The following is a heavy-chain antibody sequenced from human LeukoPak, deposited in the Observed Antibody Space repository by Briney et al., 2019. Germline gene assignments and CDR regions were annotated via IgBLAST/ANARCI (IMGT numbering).Heavy chain of an antibody. CDR3: ARVGITYYYDSSGYPYFDY. Sequence: SETLSLTCAVYGGSFSGYYWSWIRQPPGKGLEWIGEINHSGSTNYNPSLKRRVTISVDTSKNQFSLKLSSVPAADTAVYYCARVGITYYYDSSGYPYFDYWGQGTLVTVSS. V-gene: IGHV4-34*01. J-gene: IGHJ4*02. D-gene: IGHD3-22*01. CDR2: INHSGST. CDR1: GGSFSGYY.